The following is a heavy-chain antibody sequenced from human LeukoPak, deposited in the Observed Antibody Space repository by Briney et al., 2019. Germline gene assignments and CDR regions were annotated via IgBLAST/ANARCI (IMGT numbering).Heavy chain of an antibody. CDR3: TRVATIPDY. J-gene: IGHJ4*02. CDR2: IRSKATSYAT. V-gene: IGHV3-73*01. Sequence: GGSLRLSCAASGFTFSGSAIHWVRQASGKGLEWVGRIRSKATSYATASAASVKRTFTTSTHYSKNTAYLQMKSLRTEDTAVYYCTRVATIPDYWGQGTLVTVSS. D-gene: IGHD5-12*01. CDR1: GFTFSGSA.